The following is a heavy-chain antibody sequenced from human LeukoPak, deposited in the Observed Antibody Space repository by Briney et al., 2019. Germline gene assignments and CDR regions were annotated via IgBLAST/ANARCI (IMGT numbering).Heavy chain of an antibody. CDR3: ARESDYQLPTRGVNWFDP. CDR1: GGSISSSSYY. J-gene: IGHJ5*02. Sequence: SETLSLTCTVSGGSISSSSYYWGWIRQPPGKGLEWIGSIYYSGSAYYNPSLKSRVTISVDTSKNQFSLKLSSVTAADTAVYYCARESDYQLPTRGVNWFDPWGQGTLVTVSS. V-gene: IGHV4-39*07. CDR2: IYYSGSA. D-gene: IGHD2-2*01.